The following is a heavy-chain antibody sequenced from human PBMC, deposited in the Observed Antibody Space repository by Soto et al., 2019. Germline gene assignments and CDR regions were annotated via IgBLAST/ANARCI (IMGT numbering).Heavy chain of an antibody. J-gene: IGHJ4*02. CDR3: ARAPGYYDILTGYYASYFDY. Sequence: SETLSLTCAVSGGSISINNWWSWVRQPPGKGLEWIGEIYHSGNTNYNPSLKSRVTMSVDKSKNQFSLKLSSVTAADTAVYYCARAPGYYDILTGYYASYFDYWGQGTLVTVSS. D-gene: IGHD3-9*01. CDR2: IYHSGNT. CDR1: GGSISINNW. V-gene: IGHV4-4*02.